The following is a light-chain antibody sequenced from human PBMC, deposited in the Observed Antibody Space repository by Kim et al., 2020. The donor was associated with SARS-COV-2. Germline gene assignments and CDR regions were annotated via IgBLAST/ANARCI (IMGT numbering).Light chain of an antibody. CDR3: ASWDDNLSSPV. CDR1: RSNIGDNS. V-gene: IGLV1-44*01. CDR2: RDT. J-gene: IGLJ3*02. Sequence: ELTQPPSASGTPGHRVTISCSGSRSNIGDNSVNWYQQLPGAAPKLLIYRDTERPSGVPDRFSGSKSGTSASLAISGLQSEDEGDYHCASWDDNLSSPVFGGGTQLTVL.